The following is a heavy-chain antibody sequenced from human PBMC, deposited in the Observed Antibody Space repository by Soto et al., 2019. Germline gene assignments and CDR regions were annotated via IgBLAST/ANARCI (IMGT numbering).Heavy chain of an antibody. Sequence: SETLSLTCTVSGGSISNYYWSWFRQPPGKGPEWIAYVYYRGNTNYNPSLKSRLTASVSTSKNQFSLQLHSVTAADTAVYYCARDDAAGKMDVWGKGTTVTVSS. V-gene: IGHV4-59*01. D-gene: IGHD6-13*01. J-gene: IGHJ6*04. CDR3: ARDDAAGKMDV. CDR1: GGSISNYY. CDR2: VYYRGNT.